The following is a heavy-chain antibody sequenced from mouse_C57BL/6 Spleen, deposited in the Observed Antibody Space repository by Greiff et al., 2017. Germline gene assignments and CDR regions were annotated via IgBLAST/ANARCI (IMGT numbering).Heavy chain of an antibody. CDR3: ARGAAVVSGAMDY. J-gene: IGHJ4*01. D-gene: IGHD1-1*01. CDR1: GFNIKNTY. Sequence: VQLKESVAELVRPGASVKLSCTASGFNIKNTYMHWVKQRPEQGLEWIGRIDPANGNTKYAPKFQGKATITADTSSNTAYLQLSSLTSEDTAIYYSARGAAVVSGAMDYWGKGTSVTVSS. V-gene: IGHV14-3*01. CDR2: IDPANGNT.